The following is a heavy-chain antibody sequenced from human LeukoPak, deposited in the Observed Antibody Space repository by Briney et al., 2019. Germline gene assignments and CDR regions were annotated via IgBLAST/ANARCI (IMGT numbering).Heavy chain of an antibody. CDR1: GGSISSSSYY. CDR2: IYYSGST. D-gene: IGHD6-13*01. CDR3: ASAPLGIAAAIS. J-gene: IGHJ5*02. V-gene: IGHV4-39*07. Sequence: SETLSLTCTVSGGSISSSSYYWGWIRQPPGKGLEWIGSIYYSGSTYYNPSLKSRVTISVDTSKNQFSLKLSSVTAADTAVYYCASAPLGIAAAISWGQGTLVTVSS.